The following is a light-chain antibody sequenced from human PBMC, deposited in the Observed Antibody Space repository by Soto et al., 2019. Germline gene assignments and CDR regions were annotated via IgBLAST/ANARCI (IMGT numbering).Light chain of an antibody. CDR3: QQYGSSSWT. Sequence: EIVLTQSPCTLSLSPGERVTLSCRASQSVRGSKVAWYQQKPGEAPRLLIFGASTRATGIPARFSGGGSGTDFTLTISRLEPEDFAVYYCQQYGSSSWTFGQGTKVDIK. CDR2: GAS. V-gene: IGKV3-20*01. CDR1: QSVRGSK. J-gene: IGKJ1*01.